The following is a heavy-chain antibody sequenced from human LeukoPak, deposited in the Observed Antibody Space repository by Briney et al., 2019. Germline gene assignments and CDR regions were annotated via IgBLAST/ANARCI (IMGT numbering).Heavy chain of an antibody. CDR2: ISSSSSTI. Sequence: PGGYLRLSCAASGFIFSDYSMDWVRQAPGRGLEWVSYISSSSSTIYYADSVKGRFTISRDNAKKSLYLQMNSLREEDTAVYYCAKNGAVAGTWDYWGQGILVTVSS. CDR1: GFIFSDYS. D-gene: IGHD6-19*01. J-gene: IGHJ4*02. CDR3: AKNGAVAGTWDY. V-gene: IGHV3-48*02.